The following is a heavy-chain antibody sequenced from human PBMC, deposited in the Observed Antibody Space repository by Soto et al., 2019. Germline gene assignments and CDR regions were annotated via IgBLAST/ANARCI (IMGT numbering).Heavy chain of an antibody. CDR2: LYNSGST. D-gene: IGHD5-18*01. CDR3: ARDNGYSYGYFDY. CDR1: GGSVSSGSYY. V-gene: IGHV4-61*01. J-gene: IGHJ4*02. Sequence: SETLSLTCTASGGSVSSGSYYWTWIRQPPGKGLEWIGCLYNSGSTNYNPALKSRATISVDTSKNQFSLRLSSVTAADTAVYYCARDNGYSYGYFDYWGQGTLVTVSS.